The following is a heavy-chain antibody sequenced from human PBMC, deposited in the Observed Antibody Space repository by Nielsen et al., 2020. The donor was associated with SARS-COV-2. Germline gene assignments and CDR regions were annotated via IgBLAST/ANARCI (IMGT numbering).Heavy chain of an antibody. V-gene: IGHV3-43*01. J-gene: IGHJ4*02. CDR1: GFTFDDYT. CDR2: ISWDGGST. D-gene: IGHD6-13*01. Sequence: LSLTCAASGFTFDDYTMHWVRQAPGKGLEWVSLISWDGGSTYYADSVKGRFTISRDNSKNSLYLQMNSLRTEDTALYYCAKEGASSSWLNLDYWGQGTLVTVSS. CDR3: AKEGASSSWLNLDY.